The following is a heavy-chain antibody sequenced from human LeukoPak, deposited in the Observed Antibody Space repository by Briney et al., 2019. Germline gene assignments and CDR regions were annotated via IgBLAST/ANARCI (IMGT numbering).Heavy chain of an antibody. Sequence: SVKVSCKASGGTFSSYAISWVRQAPGQGLEWMGGIIPIFGTANYAQKFQGRVTITADESTSTAYMELSSLRSEDTAVYYCARGGGCSSTSCYGRNYYYYYMDVWGKGTTVTVSS. J-gene: IGHJ6*03. CDR3: ARGGGCSSTSCYGRNYYYYYMDV. CDR2: IIPIFGTA. D-gene: IGHD2-2*01. CDR1: GGTFSSYA. V-gene: IGHV1-69*01.